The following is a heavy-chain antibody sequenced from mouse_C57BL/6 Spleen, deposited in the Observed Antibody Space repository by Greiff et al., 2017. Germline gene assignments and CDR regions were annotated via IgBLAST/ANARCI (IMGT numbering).Heavy chain of an antibody. D-gene: IGHD1-1*01. Sequence: VQLQQSGAELVRPGASVQLSCTASGFNIKDDYMHWVKQRPEQGLEWIGWIDPENGDTEYASKFQGKATIPADTSSNTAYLPLSSLTSEDTAVYYGTTPLYYYGSSPPFAYWGQGTLVTVSA. V-gene: IGHV14-4*01. J-gene: IGHJ3*01. CDR2: IDPENGDT. CDR3: TTPLYYYGSSPPFAY. CDR1: GFNIKDDY.